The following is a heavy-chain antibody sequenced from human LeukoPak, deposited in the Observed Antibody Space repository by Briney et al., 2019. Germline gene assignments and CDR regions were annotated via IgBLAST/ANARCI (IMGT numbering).Heavy chain of an antibody. CDR1: GFTFSSYS. V-gene: IGHV3-21*01. J-gene: IGHJ5*02. CDR3: ARDPGIAAAEGWFDP. Sequence: GGSLRLSCAASGFTFSSYSMNWVRQTPGKGLEWVSSISSSSSYIYYADSVKGRFTISRDNAKNSLYLQMNSLRAEDTAVYYCARDPGIAAAEGWFDPWGQGTLVTVSS. D-gene: IGHD6-13*01. CDR2: ISSSSSYI.